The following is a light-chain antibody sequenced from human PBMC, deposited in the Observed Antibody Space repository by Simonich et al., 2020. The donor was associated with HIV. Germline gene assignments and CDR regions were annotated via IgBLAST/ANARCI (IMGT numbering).Light chain of an antibody. V-gene: IGKV1-33*01. CDR1: QRISSW. J-gene: IGKJ2*01. Sequence: DIQMTQSPSSLSASVGDRVTITCRASQRISSWLAWYQQKQGKAPKLLIYDASNLETGVPSRFSGSGSGTDFTFTISSLQPEDIATYYCQQYDNLPRYTFGQGTKLEIK. CDR3: QQYDNLPRYT. CDR2: DAS.